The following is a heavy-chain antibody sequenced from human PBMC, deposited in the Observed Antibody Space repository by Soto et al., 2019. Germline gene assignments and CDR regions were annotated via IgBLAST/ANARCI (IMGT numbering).Heavy chain of an antibody. V-gene: IGHV3-74*01. Sequence: VQLVESGGGLVQPGGSLRVSCAASGFIFNDYWLHWVRQAPGKGLEWLSRINPDGSSTDYADSVKGRFTVSRDNAKNTLYLQMNSLRAEDTAVYYCARKGEVTGLKYWGQGTLVTVSS. CDR1: GFIFNDYW. D-gene: IGHD1-20*01. CDR3: ARKGEVTGLKY. J-gene: IGHJ4*02. CDR2: INPDGSST.